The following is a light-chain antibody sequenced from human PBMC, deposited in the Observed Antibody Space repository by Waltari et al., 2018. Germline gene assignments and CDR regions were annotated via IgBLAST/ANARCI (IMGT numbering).Light chain of an antibody. CDR3: QHYSASSFT. Sequence: DIQMTQSPSTLSASVGDRVTITCRASQSISTWLAWYQQKPGKAPKVLIYDASSLTSGVPSRFSGSGSGTEFTLTISSLQPDDFATYYCQHYSASSFTFGGGTKLEIK. CDR1: QSISTW. V-gene: IGKV1-5*01. CDR2: DAS. J-gene: IGKJ4*01.